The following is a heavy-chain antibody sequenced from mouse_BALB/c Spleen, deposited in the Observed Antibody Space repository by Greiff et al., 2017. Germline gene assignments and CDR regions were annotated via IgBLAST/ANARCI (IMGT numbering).Heavy chain of an antibody. CDR3: ARQLGEPFAD. V-gene: IGHV1S56*01. J-gene: IGHJ3*01. CDR2: LYPGNVNT. D-gene: IGHD3-1*01. Sequence: QVQLQQSGPELVKPGASVRISCKASGYTFTSYYIHWVKQRPGQGLEWIGWLYPGNVNTKDNEKFKGKATLTADKSSSTAYMQLSSLTSEDSAVYFCARQLGEPFADWGQGTLVTVSA. CDR1: GYTFTSYY.